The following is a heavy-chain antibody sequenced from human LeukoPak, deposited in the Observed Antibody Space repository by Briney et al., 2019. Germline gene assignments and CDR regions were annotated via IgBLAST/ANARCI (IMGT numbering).Heavy chain of an antibody. V-gene: IGHV1-3*04. D-gene: IGHD1-26*01. CDR2: INTGNGNT. Sequence: ASVKVSCKASGYTFTTYAIHWVRQAPGQSLEWMGWINTGNGNTRYSQTFQGRFTITGDTSASTVYMDLSSLRTEDTAVYYCARDMGSGSLHYWGQGTLVAVSS. CDR3: ARDMGSGSLHY. CDR1: GYTFTTYA. J-gene: IGHJ4*02.